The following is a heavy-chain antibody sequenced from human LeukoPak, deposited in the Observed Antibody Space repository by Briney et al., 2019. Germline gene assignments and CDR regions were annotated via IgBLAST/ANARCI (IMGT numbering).Heavy chain of an antibody. CDR3: ARGSTDGDYGY. CDR2: INHSGST. CDR1: GGSFSGYY. J-gene: IGHJ4*02. Sequence: SETLSLTCAVYGGSFSGYYWSWIRQPPGKGLEWIGEINHSGSTNYNPSLKSRVTISVDTSKNLFSLKLSSVTAADTAVYYCARGSTDGDYGYWGQGTLVTVSS. V-gene: IGHV4-34*01. D-gene: IGHD4-17*01.